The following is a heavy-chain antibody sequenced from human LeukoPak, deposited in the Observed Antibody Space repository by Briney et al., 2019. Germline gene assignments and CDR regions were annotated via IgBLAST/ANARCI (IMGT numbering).Heavy chain of an antibody. D-gene: IGHD6-13*01. V-gene: IGHV3-30*02. CDR3: ARALAAAGTSGY. CDR1: GFTFSSYG. J-gene: IGHJ4*02. CDR2: IRYDGSNK. Sequence: GGSLRLSCAASGFTFSSYGMHWVRQAPGKGLEWVAFIRYDGSNKYYADSVKGRFTISRDNAKNSLYLQMNSLRAEDTAVYYCARALAAAGTSGYWGQGTLVTVSS.